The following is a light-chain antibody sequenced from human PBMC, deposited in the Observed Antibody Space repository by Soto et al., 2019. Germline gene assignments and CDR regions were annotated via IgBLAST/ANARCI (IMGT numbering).Light chain of an antibody. CDR1: QSVNID. CDR3: QQYNTWPFT. Sequence: EIVLTQSPATLSVSPGESATLSCRASQSVNIDVVWYQQKPGQAPKVLMFSASARETGIPARFSGGGSETEFTLTISSLQPEDSAVYYCQQYNTWPFTFGPGTKVDIK. J-gene: IGKJ3*01. CDR2: SAS. V-gene: IGKV3D-15*01.